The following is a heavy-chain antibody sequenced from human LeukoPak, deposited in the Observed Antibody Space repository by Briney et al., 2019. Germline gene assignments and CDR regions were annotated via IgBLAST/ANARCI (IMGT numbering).Heavy chain of an antibody. V-gene: IGHV1-8*01. CDR3: ARGRVGANWGSSFDY. CDR1: GYTFTSYD. Sequence: GASVNVSCKASGYTFTSYDINWVRQATGQGLEWMGWMNPNSGNTGYAQKFQGRVTMTRNTSISTAYMELSSLRSEDTAVYYCARGRVGANWGSSFDYWGQGTLVTVSS. CDR2: MNPNSGNT. J-gene: IGHJ4*02. D-gene: IGHD7-27*01.